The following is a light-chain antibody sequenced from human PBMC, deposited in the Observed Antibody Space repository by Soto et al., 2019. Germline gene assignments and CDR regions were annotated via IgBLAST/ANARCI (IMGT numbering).Light chain of an antibody. CDR2: GAS. Sequence: EIVMTQSPATLSVSPGERATLSCRASQGVSSNLAWYQQKPGQAPRLPIYGASTRATGIPARFSGSGSGTEFTLTISSLQSEDFAVYYCQQYNNWWTFGQGTKVDIK. CDR1: QGVSSN. V-gene: IGKV3-15*01. J-gene: IGKJ1*01. CDR3: QQYNNWWT.